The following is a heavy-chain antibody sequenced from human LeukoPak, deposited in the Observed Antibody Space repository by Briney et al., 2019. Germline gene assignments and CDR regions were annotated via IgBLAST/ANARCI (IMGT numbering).Heavy chain of an antibody. J-gene: IGHJ6*03. Sequence: ASVKVSCKASGYTFTDYYMHWVRQAPGQGLEWMGWINPDSGDTFYQGRVTLTRDTSISTAYMEVSRLTSDDTAVYYCARGIRRIAVAGFGIYYYYYMDVWGKGTTVTISS. V-gene: IGHV1-2*02. D-gene: IGHD6-19*01. CDR3: ARGIRRIAVAGFGIYYYYYMDV. CDR1: GYTFTDYY. CDR2: INPDSGDT.